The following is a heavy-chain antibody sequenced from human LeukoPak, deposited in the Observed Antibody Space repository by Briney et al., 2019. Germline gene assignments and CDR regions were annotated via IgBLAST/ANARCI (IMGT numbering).Heavy chain of an antibody. Sequence: SETLSLSCIVSGGSISSSSYYWGWIRQPPGKGLEWIGSISNSGGTYYNPSLKSRVTISVDTSKNQFSLKLSSVTAADTAVYYCASQYSSSWYGIDYWGQGTLVTVSS. V-gene: IGHV4-39*07. J-gene: IGHJ4*02. D-gene: IGHD6-13*01. CDR1: GGSISSSSYY. CDR3: ASQYSSSWYGIDY. CDR2: ISNSGGT.